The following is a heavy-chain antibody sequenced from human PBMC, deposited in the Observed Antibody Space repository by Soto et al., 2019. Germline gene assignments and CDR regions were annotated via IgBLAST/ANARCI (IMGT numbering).Heavy chain of an antibody. CDR3: ARHMGGVGIIDYYYDGKDV. J-gene: IGHJ6*02. V-gene: IGHV4-59*01. Sequence: SETLSLTCTVSGGSISSYYWSWIRQPPGKGLEWIGYIYYSGSTNYNPSLKSRVTISVDTSKNQFSLKLSSVTAADTAVYYCARHMGGVGIIDYYYDGKDVWSQGTTVTVSS. CDR1: GGSISSYY. CDR2: IYYSGST. D-gene: IGHD1-26*01.